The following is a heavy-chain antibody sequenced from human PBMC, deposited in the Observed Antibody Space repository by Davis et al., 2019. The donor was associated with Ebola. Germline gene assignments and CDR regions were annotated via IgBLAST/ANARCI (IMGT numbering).Heavy chain of an antibody. J-gene: IGHJ4*02. D-gene: IGHD2-8*01. CDR3: VRNGFYSLEY. CDR2: IHHSGAT. Sequence: PGGSLRLSCAASGGSIIGTDWCSWVRQPPGKGLEWIGEIHHSGATNCNPSLKSRVSISVDKSNNQFSLMLTSVTAEDTAVYYCVRNGFYSLEYWGQGTLVTVSS. V-gene: IGHV4-4*02. CDR1: GGSIIGTDW.